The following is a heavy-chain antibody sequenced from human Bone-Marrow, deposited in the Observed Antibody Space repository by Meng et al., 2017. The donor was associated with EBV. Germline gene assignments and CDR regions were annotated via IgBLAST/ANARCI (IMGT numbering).Heavy chain of an antibody. J-gene: IGHJ5*02. CDR3: ARHDRLGDYGVS. Sequence: SGPGLVKPSETLSLTCTVSGGSIRRSSSYGGWIRPPPGKALEWYESIYYSGGTYYNPSLKSRVTISVDTSKNQFSLKLNSVTAADTAVYFWARHDRLGDYGVSWGQGTLVTVSS. V-gene: IGHV4-39*01. D-gene: IGHD4-17*01. CDR1: GGSIRRSSSY. CDR2: IYYSGGT.